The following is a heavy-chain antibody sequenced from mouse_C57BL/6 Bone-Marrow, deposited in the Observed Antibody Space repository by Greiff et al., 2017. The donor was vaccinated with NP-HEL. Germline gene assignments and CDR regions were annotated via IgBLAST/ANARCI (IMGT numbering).Heavy chain of an antibody. J-gene: IGHJ2*01. CDR2: IHPNSGST. Sequence: VQLQQPGAELVKPGASVKLSCKASGYTFTSYWMHWVKQRPGQGLEWIGMIHPNSGSTNYNEKFKSKATLTVDKSSSTAYMQLSSLTSEDSAVYYCARNLLLWYFWFYFDYWGQGTTLTVSS. V-gene: IGHV1-64*01. D-gene: IGHD2-1*01. CDR3: ARNLLLWYFWFYFDY. CDR1: GYTFTSYW.